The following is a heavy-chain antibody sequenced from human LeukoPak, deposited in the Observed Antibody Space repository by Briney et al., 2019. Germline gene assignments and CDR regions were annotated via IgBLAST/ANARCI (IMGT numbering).Heavy chain of an antibody. CDR1: GGSINGYF. D-gene: IGHD6-13*01. CDR2: PHSSGSS. V-gene: IGHV4-4*07. J-gene: IGHJ4*02. Sequence: SSETLSLTCIVSGGSINGYFWGWIRQSAGKGLEWIGRPHSSGSSNYNPSLRSRIRMTLDTPRNQFSLKLTSVTAADTAVYYCARLKAPASLDFWGQGALVTVSS. CDR3: ARLKAPASLDF.